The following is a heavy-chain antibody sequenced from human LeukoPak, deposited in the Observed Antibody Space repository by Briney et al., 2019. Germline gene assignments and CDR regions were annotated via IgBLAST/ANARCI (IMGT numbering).Heavy chain of an antibody. D-gene: IGHD3-10*01. Sequence: GRSLRLSCAASGFTFSSYAMHWVRQAPGKGLEWVAVISYDGSNKYYADSVKGRFTISRDNSKNTLYLQMNSLRAEDTVVYYCARDLGWFGEDYFDYWGQGTLVTVSP. J-gene: IGHJ4*02. CDR2: ISYDGSNK. V-gene: IGHV3-30*01. CDR1: GFTFSSYA. CDR3: ARDLGWFGEDYFDY.